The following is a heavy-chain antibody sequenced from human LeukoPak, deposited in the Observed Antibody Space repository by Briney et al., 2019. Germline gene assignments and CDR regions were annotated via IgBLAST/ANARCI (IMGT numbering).Heavy chain of an antibody. CDR3: ARHRSAVADVLDY. J-gene: IGHJ4*02. D-gene: IGHD6-19*01. CDR1: GGSISSSSYY. CDR2: IYYSGST. Sequence: SETLSLTCTVSGGSISSSSYYWGWIRQPPGKGLEWIGSIYYSGSTYYNPSLKSRVTISVDTSKNQFSLKLSSVTAADTAVYYCARHRSAVADVLDYWGQGTLVTVSS. V-gene: IGHV4-39*01.